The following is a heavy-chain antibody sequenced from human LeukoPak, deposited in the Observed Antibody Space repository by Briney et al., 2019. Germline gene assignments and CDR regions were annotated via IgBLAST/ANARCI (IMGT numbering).Heavy chain of an antibody. CDR3: ARIVRYYESSGYPTYFMDV. V-gene: IGHV4-59*08. J-gene: IGHJ6*03. CDR2: IYHTWDT. D-gene: IGHD3-22*01. CDR1: GGSINTYY. Sequence: PSETLSLTCTVSGGSINTYYWSWIRQSPGKGLEWIGYIYHTWDTNTNPSLKGRVSISLDTSKRQFSLWVNSVTAADTATYYCARIVRYYESSGYPTYFMDVWGKGTTVTVSS.